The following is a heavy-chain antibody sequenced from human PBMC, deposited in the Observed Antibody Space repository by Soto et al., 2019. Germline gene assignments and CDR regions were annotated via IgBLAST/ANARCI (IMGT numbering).Heavy chain of an antibody. CDR3: ARDRTTMVRGDRAFDY. D-gene: IGHD3-10*01. CDR1: GYTFTSYH. Sequence: ASVKVSCKASGYTFTSYHMHWVRQAPGQGLEWMGIINPSGGSTSYAQKFQGRVTMTRDTSTSTVYMELSSLRSEDTAVYYCARDRTTMVRGDRAFDYWGQGTLVTVSS. CDR2: INPSGGST. V-gene: IGHV1-46*01. J-gene: IGHJ4*02.